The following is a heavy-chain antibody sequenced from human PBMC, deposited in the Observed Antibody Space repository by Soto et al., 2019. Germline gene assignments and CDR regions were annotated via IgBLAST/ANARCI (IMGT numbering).Heavy chain of an antibody. CDR3: ARAWFGEFPYYSAMDV. Sequence: GGSLRLSCAASGFTFTNYGMSWVRQAPGKGLEWVSSISRSSTYIYYADSVKGRFTISRDNAENSLYLQMNSLRDEDTAVYYCARAWFGEFPYYSAMDVWGQGTTVTVSS. CDR2: ISRSSTYI. CDR1: GFTFTNYG. V-gene: IGHV3-21*01. J-gene: IGHJ6*02. D-gene: IGHD3-10*01.